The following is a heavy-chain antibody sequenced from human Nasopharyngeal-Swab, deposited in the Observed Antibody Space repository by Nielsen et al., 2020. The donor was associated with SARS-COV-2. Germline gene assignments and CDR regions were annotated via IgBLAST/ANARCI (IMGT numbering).Heavy chain of an antibody. Sequence: SLKISCAASGFTFSSYSMNWVRQTPGKGLEWVAVISYDGSNKYYADSVKGRFTISRDNSKNTLYLQMNSLRAEDTAVYYCAKPIVRGVPDYYYYYGMDVWGQGTTVTVSS. CDR1: GFTFSSYS. CDR3: AKPIVRGVPDYYYYYGMDV. D-gene: IGHD3-10*01. CDR2: ISYDGSNK. V-gene: IGHV3-30*18. J-gene: IGHJ6*02.